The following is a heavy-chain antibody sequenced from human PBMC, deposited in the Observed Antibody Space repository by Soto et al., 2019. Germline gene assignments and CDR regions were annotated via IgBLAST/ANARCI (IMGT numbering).Heavy chain of an antibody. Sequence: QVQLQESGPGLVKPSQTLSLTCTVSGGSISTVDYWWSWIRQSPDMGLEWIGHIYDGGRTYNNPSPESPVTMSGDTSKSQLSLTLSSVSAADAAVYYCARGPSGDKVDSWGQGTLVTVSS. CDR1: GGSISTVDYW. CDR2: IYDGGRT. D-gene: IGHD7-27*01. J-gene: IGHJ4*02. V-gene: IGHV4-30-4*01. CDR3: ARGPSGDKVDS.